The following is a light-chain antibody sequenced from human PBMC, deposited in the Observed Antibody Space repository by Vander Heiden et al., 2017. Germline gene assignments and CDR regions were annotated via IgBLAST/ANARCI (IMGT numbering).Light chain of an antibody. CDR3: QGWDSSSDHWV. CDR1: NIGRKG. CDR2: DDS. Sequence: VLTQPPSVSVPTGQTARISCGGNNIGRKGVHWYQQKPGQAPVPVVHDDSDRPSGIPERCSGSTSENTATLTISRGEAGDEADYYCQGWDSSSDHWVFGGGTKLTVL. J-gene: IGLJ3*02. V-gene: IGLV3-21*02.